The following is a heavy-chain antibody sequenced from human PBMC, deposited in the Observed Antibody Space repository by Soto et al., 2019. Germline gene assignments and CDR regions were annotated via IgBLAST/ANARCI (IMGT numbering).Heavy chain of an antibody. CDR2: IYWNDDK. Sequence: QITLKESGPTLVKPTQTLTLTCTFSGFSLSTSGVGVGWIRQPPGKVLEWLALIYWNDDKRYSPSLKSRLTITKDTSKNQVVITMTNMDPVDTATYYCAHRVGSQTSIVVVPHGAFDIWGQGTMVTVSS. CDR1: GFSLSTSGVG. D-gene: IGHD2-21*01. V-gene: IGHV2-5*01. J-gene: IGHJ3*02. CDR3: AHRVGSQTSIVVVPHGAFDI.